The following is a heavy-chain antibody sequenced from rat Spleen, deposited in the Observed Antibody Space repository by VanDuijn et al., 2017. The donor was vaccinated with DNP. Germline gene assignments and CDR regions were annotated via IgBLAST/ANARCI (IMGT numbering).Heavy chain of an antibody. CDR1: GFTFSNYG. CDR2: ITNSGGST. D-gene: IGHD1-11*01. J-gene: IGHJ3*01. CDR3: TTDWTTEGGGWFAY. V-gene: IGHV5-27*01. Sequence: EVQLVESGGGLVQPGRSLKLSCAASGFTFSNYGMAWVRQAPTKGLEWVASITNSGGSTYYRDSVKGRFTISRDNAKSTLYLQMDSLRSEDTATYYCTTDWTTEGGGWFAYWGQGTLVTVSS.